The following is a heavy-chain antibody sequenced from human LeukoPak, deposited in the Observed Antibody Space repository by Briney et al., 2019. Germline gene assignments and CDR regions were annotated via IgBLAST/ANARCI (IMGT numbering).Heavy chain of an antibody. Sequence: SETLSLTCTVSGGSISSSSYYWGWIRQPPGKGLEWIGSIYYSGSTYYNPSLKSRVTISVDTSKNQFSLKLSSVTAADTAVYYCARSRGRDIWGQGTMVTVSS. D-gene: IGHD3-10*01. V-gene: IGHV4-39*01. CDR1: GGSISSSSYY. J-gene: IGHJ3*02. CDR2: IYYSGST. CDR3: ARSRGRDI.